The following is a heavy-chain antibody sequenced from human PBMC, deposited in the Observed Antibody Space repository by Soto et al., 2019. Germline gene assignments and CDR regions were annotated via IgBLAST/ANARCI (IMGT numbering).Heavy chain of an antibody. D-gene: IGHD5-12*01. CDR3: ARHKHVDIVADY. Sequence: ASETLSLTCTVSGGSISSGGYYWSWIRQHPGKGLEWIGYIYYSGSTYYNPSLKSRVTISVDTSKNQFSLKLSSVTAADTAVYYCARHKHVDIVADYWGQGTLVTVSS. CDR2: IYYSGST. CDR1: GGSISSGGYY. J-gene: IGHJ4*02. V-gene: IGHV4-31*03.